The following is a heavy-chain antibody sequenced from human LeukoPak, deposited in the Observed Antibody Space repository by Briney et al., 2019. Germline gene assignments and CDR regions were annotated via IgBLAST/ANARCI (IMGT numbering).Heavy chain of an antibody. Sequence: SETLSLTCTVSGGSISSYYWSWIRQPAGKGLEWIGRIYSSRSIYNPSLKSRVTMSVDTSKNQFSLKLSSVTAADTAVYYCARAAGRDATSGLDFDYWGQGILVTVSS. V-gene: IGHV4-4*07. J-gene: IGHJ4*02. CDR2: IYSSRS. D-gene: IGHD1-26*01. CDR3: ARAAGRDATSGLDFDY. CDR1: GGSISSYY.